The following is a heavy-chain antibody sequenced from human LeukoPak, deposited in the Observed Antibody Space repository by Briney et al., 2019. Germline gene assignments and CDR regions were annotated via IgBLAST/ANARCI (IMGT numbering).Heavy chain of an antibody. D-gene: IGHD1-1*01. CDR1: GASISSYY. CDR3: ARDRIWNDAGHDPFDI. V-gene: IGHV4-4*07. CDR2: IYTSANT. Sequence: SETLSLTCNVSGASISSYYWSWIRQPAGKGLEWIGRIYTSANTNYNPSFKSRATISIDRSKNQFSLNLPSVTAADTAVYYCARDRIWNDAGHDPFDIWGQGTMVTVSS. J-gene: IGHJ3*02.